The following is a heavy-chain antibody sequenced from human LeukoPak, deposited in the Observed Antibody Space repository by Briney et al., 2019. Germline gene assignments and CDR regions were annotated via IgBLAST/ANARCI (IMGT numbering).Heavy chain of an antibody. V-gene: IGHV1-69*06. J-gene: IGHJ4*02. CDR3: ARDDSSQALDY. CDR2: IIPIIGTA. CDR1: GGTFSSYA. D-gene: IGHD6-19*01. Sequence: SVKVSCKASGGTFSSYAISWVRQAPGQGLEWMGGIIPIIGTANYAQKFQGRVTITADKSTSTAYMELSSLRSEDTAVYYCARDDSSQALDYWGQGTLATVSS.